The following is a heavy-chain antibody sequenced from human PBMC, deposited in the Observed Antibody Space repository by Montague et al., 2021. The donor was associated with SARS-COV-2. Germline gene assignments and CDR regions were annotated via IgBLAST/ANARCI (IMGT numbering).Heavy chain of an antibody. CDR2: IYWNGGTT. Sequence: SLRLSCAASGFNFDDYGMSWVRQAPGKGLEWVSGIYWNGGTTSYADSVKGRFTISRDNAKNSLYLQINSLRAEDTALYYCARDHAYTSSSDYWGQGTLVTVSS. D-gene: IGHD3-16*01. CDR1: GFNFDDYG. V-gene: IGHV3-20*04. J-gene: IGHJ4*02. CDR3: ARDHAYTSSSDY.